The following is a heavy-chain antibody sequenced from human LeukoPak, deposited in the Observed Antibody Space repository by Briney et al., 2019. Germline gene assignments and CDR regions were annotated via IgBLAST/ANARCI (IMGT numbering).Heavy chain of an antibody. V-gene: IGHV3-66*01. CDR2: IYSGGST. J-gene: IGHJ4*02. D-gene: IGHD2-21*02. CDR1: GLTVSSNY. Sequence: GGSLRLSCAAFGLTVSSNYMSWVRQAPGKGLEWVSVIYSGGSTYYADSVKGRFTISRDNSKNTLYLQMNSLRAEDTAVYYCARDGAYCGGDCPDRFDYWGQGTLVTVSS. CDR3: ARDGAYCGGDCPDRFDY.